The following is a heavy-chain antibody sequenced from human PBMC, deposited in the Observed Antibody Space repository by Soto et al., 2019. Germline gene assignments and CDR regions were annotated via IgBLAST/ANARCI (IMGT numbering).Heavy chain of an antibody. CDR1: GGSISSYY. Sequence: PSETLSLTCTVAGGSISSYYWSWIRQPPGKGLEWIGYIYYSVSTNYNPSLKSRVTISVDTSKNQFSLKLSSVTAADTAVYYCARHETLHGDYWGQGTLVTVSS. V-gene: IGHV4-59*08. CDR3: ARHETLHGDY. CDR2: IYYSVST. J-gene: IGHJ4*02.